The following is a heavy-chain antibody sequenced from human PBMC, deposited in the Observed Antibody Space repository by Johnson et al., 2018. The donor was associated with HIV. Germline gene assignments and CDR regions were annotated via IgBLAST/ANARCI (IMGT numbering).Heavy chain of an antibody. V-gene: IGHV3-9*01. Sequence: VQLVESGGGVVQTGRSLRLSCAASGFTFSSYALHWVRQAPGKGLAWVSGMSWNSGSIGYADSVKGRFTISRDNSKNTLYLQMNSLRAEDTALYYCARAYSYGALDIWGQGTMVTVSS. CDR3: ARAYSYGALDI. CDR1: GFTFSSYA. J-gene: IGHJ3*02. CDR2: MSWNSGSI. D-gene: IGHD1-26*01.